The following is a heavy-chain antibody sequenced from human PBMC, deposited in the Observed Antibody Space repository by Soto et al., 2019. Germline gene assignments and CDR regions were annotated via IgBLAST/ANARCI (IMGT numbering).Heavy chain of an antibody. J-gene: IGHJ4*02. V-gene: IGHV4-59*08. CDR1: GCSIRSYY. CDR3: ARSFGWYAVDS. D-gene: IGHD6-19*01. CDR2: IYYSGSS. Sequence: SETLSLTCTVSGCSIRSYYWSWIRQPPGKGLEWIGYIYYSGSSNYNPSLKSRVTILLDTSNNQFSLSLSFMTAADTATYYCARSFGWYAVDSWGQGILVTAPQ.